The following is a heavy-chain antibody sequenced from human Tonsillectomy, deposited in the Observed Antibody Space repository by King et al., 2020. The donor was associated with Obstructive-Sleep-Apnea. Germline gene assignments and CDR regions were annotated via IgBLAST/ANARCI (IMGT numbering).Heavy chain of an antibody. CDR2: INHSGST. J-gene: IGHJ4*02. CDR3: ARLRAGQGSNAFDY. Sequence: VQLQQWGPGLLKPSETLSLTCAVYGESFSGCYWTWIRQPPGKGLEWIGEINHSGSTISSPSLKSRVTISVDTSKNQFSLNLRSVTAADTAVYYCARLRAGQGSNAFDYWGQGTLVTVSS. D-gene: IGHD1-26*01. CDR1: GESFSGCY. V-gene: IGHV4-34*01.